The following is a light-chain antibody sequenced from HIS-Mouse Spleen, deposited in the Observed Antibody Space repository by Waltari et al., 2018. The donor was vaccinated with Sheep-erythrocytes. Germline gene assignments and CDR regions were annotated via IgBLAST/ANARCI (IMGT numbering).Light chain of an antibody. CDR2: APS. CDR3: QQANSFPLT. CDR1: QGISSW. Sequence: DIQMTQSPSSVSASVGDRVTITCRASQGISSWLAWYQQKPGKAPKLLIYAPSSLQSGVPSRFSGSGSGTDFTISSLQPEDFATYYCQQANSFPLTFGGGTKVEIK. J-gene: IGKJ4*01. V-gene: IGKV1-12*01.